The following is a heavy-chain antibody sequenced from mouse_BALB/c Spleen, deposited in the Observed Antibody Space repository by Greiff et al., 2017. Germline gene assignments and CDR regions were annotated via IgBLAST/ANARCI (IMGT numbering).Heavy chain of an antibody. CDR3: AVLYPAY. V-gene: IGHV14-3*02. CDR1: GFNIKDTY. CDR2: IDPANGNT. D-gene: IGHD2-1*01. J-gene: IGHJ3*01. Sequence: VQLKESGAELVKPGASVKLSCTASGFNIKDTYMHWVKQRPEQGLEWIGRIDPANGNTKYDPKFQGKATITADTSSNTAYLQLSSLTSEDTAVYYCAVLYPAYWGQGTLVTVSA.